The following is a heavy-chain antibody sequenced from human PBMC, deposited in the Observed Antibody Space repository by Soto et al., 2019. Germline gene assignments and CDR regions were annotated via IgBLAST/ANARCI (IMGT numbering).Heavy chain of an antibody. CDR3: ARVGPFYCSGGSCYSDDAFDI. J-gene: IGHJ3*02. D-gene: IGHD2-15*01. V-gene: IGHV3-30*04. Sequence: GGSLRLSCTASGFTFSSYAMHWVRQAPGKGLEWVAVISYDGSNKYYADSVKGRFTISRDNSKNTLYLQMNSLRAEDTAVYYCARVGPFYCSGGSCYSDDAFDIWGQGTMVTVSS. CDR2: ISYDGSNK. CDR1: GFTFSSYA.